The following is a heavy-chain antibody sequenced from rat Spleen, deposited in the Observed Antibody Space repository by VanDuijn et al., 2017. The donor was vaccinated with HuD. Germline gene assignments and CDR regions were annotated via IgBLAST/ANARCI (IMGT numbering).Heavy chain of an antibody. Sequence: QVQVKETGPGLVQPTQTLSITCTVSGFSLTSYYMQWVRQTPGKGLEWMGFIRSGGSTEYNPEFKSRISISRDTSKNQLFFKMNSLEIEDTCVYYCARDRAGLDYWGQGVLVTVSS. J-gene: IGHJ2*01. CDR2: IRSGGST. CDR3: ARDRAGLDY. V-gene: IGHV2-65*01. CDR1: GFSLTSYY.